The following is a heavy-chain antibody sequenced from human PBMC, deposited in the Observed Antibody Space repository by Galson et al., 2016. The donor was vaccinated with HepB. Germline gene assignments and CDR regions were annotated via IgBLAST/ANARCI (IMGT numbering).Heavy chain of an antibody. J-gene: IGHJ6*02. CDR3: ARDDWGFYGMDV. CDR2: ISNSGSTI. D-gene: IGHD7-27*01. Sequence: SLRLSCAASGFTFSDYYMSWIRQAPGKGLEWISYISNSGSTIYYADSVKGRFPISRDNANNSLYLQMNSLRAEDTAVYYCARDDWGFYGMDVWGQGTTVTVSS. V-gene: IGHV3-11*01. CDR1: GFTFSDYY.